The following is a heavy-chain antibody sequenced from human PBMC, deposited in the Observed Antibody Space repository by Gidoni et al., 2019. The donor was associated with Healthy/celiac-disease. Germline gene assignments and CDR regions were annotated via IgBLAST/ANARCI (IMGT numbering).Heavy chain of an antibody. V-gene: IGHV3-21*01. CDR3: ARASYIISGGNY. D-gene: IGHD6-19*01. J-gene: IGHJ4*02. Sequence: EEQLVASGGGLVTAGGSLRLSCAASVSPCSRHSMDWVRQAPVKGLEWVSSSSSSRSYIYYEDSVKGRFTISRDNAKNSRYLQMNSLRAEDTAVYYWARASYIISGGNYWGQGTLVTVSS. CDR1: VSPCSRHS. CDR2: SSSSRSYI.